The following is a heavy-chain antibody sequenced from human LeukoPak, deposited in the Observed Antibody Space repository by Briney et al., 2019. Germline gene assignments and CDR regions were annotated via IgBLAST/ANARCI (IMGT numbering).Heavy chain of an antibody. D-gene: IGHD5-12*01. V-gene: IGHV4-4*07. CDR2: IYTSGST. Sequence: PSETLSLTCTASGGSISSYYWSWIRQPAGKGLEWIGRIYTSGSTNYNPSLKSRVTMSVDTSKNQFSLKLSSVTAADPAVYYCARDPAVALYFDYWGQGTLVTVSS. CDR1: GGSISSYY. J-gene: IGHJ4*02. CDR3: ARDPAVALYFDY.